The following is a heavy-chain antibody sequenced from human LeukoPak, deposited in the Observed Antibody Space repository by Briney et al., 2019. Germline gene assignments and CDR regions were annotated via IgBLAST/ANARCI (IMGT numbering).Heavy chain of an antibody. D-gene: IGHD5-18*01. CDR3: AREDATMAPGFDY. J-gene: IGHJ4*02. Sequence: SETLSLTCTVSGGSISSSSYYWGWIRQPPGTGLEWIGTVYYSGITYYNSSLKSRVIISVDTSKNQFSLRLNSVTAADTAVYYCAREDATMAPGFDYWGQGTLVTVSS. CDR2: VYYSGIT. V-gene: IGHV4-39*07. CDR1: GGSISSSSYY.